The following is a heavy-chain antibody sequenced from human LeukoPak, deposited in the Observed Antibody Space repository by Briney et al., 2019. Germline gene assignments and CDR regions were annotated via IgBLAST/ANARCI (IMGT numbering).Heavy chain of an antibody. J-gene: IGHJ6*02. CDR3: AGPDYYDSSGYRTVNYYYGMDV. D-gene: IGHD3-22*01. CDR2: IIPIFGTA. V-gene: IGHV1-69*13. CDR1: GGTFSSYA. Sequence: GASVKVSCKASGGTFSSYAISWVRQAPGQGLEWMGGIIPIFGTANYAQKFQGRVTITADESTSTAYMELSSLRSEDTAVYYCAGPDYYDSSGYRTVNYYYGMDVWGRGTTVTVSS.